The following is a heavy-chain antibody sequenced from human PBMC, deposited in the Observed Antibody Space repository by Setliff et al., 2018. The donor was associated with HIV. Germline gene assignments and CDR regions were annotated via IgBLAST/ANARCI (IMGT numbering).Heavy chain of an antibody. Sequence: SETLSLTCTVSGDFFSTDYYWSWIRQPPGKGLEWIGYIYYSGSTYYNPSLKSRVTISVDTSKNQFSLKLSSVTAADTAVYYCARVNTMVRGAIGYWGQGTLVTVSS. V-gene: IGHV4-30-4*08. J-gene: IGHJ4*02. CDR1: GDFFSTDYY. CDR3: ARVNTMVRGAIGY. D-gene: IGHD3-10*01. CDR2: IYYSGST.